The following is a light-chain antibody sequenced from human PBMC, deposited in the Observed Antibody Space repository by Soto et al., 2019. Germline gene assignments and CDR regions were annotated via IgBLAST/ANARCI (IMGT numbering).Light chain of an antibody. CDR3: QQYNSYSWT. J-gene: IGKJ1*01. V-gene: IGKV1-5*03. CDR2: KAS. CDR1: RSISSR. Sequence: DIQMTQSPSTLSASVGDRVTITCRASRSISSRLAWYQQKPGKAPKLLIYKASSLESGVPSRFSGSGSGTECTLTISSLQPDDCATYYCQQYNSYSWTFGQGTKVESK.